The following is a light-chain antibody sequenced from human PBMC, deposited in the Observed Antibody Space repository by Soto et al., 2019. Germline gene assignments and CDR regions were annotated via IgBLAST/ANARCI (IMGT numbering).Light chain of an antibody. CDR1: QSVSSN. CDR3: QQHNNWPPLT. CDR2: GAS. J-gene: IGKJ4*01. V-gene: IGKV3-15*01. Sequence: EIVMTQSPATLSVSPGERATLSCRASQSVSSNLAWYQQKPGQAPRLLIYGASTRVTGMPARFSGSGSGTEFTLTISSLQSEDFAVYYCQQHNNWPPLTFGGGTKVEIK.